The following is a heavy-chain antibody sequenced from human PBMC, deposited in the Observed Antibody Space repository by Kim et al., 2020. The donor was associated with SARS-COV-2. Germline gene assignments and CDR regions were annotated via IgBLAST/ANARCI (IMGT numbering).Heavy chain of an antibody. CDR2: GTT. Sequence: GTTPYAQKFQGRVTMTRDTSTSTVYMELSRLRSEDTAVYYCARDLGAAFDLWGQGTTVTVSS. D-gene: IGHD3-10*01. V-gene: IGHV1-46*01. J-gene: IGHJ3*01. CDR3: ARDLGAAFDL.